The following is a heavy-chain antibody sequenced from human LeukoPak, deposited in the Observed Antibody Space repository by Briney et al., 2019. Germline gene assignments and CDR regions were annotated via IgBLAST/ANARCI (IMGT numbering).Heavy chain of an antibody. Sequence: PGGSLRLSCAASGFTVSSNFMNWVRQAPGKGLEWVSDYADSVKGRFTISRDNSKNTLYLQMNSLRAEDTAVYYCARVLIGGGTFDIWGQGTMVTVSS. D-gene: IGHD3-16*01. CDR3: ARVLIGGGTFDI. J-gene: IGHJ3*02. V-gene: IGHV3-53*01. CDR1: GFTVSSNF.